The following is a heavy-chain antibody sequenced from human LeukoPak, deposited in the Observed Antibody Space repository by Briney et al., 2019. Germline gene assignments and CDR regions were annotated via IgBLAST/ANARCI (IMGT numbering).Heavy chain of an antibody. Sequence: PSETLSLTCTVSGGSISSYYWSWIRQPPGEGLEWIGYIYYSGSTNYNPSLKSRVTISVDTSKNQFSLKLSSVTAADTAVYYCASPPGGYSYGYGLHYFDYWGQGTLVTVSS. CDR2: IYYSGST. J-gene: IGHJ4*02. CDR3: ASPPGGYSYGYGLHYFDY. CDR1: GGSISSYY. V-gene: IGHV4-59*12. D-gene: IGHD5-18*01.